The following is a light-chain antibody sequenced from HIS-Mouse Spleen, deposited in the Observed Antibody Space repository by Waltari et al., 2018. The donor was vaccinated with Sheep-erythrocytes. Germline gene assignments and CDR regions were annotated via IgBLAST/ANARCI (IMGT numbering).Light chain of an antibody. Sequence: AIQMTQSPSSLSASVGDRVTITCRASQGIRNDLGCYQQKPGKAPKLLIYAASSLQSGVPSRFSGSGSGTDFTLTISSLQPEDFATYYGLQDYNYPYTFGQGTKLEIK. CDR2: AAS. J-gene: IGKJ2*01. CDR3: LQDYNYPYT. CDR1: QGIRND. V-gene: IGKV1-6*01.